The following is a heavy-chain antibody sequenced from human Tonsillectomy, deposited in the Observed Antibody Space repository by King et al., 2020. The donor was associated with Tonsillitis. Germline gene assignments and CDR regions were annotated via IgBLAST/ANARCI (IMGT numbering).Heavy chain of an antibody. V-gene: IGHV3-30*02. CDR3: AKDLDYSDSDYSDYDYYYDGLDI. D-gene: IGHD4-11*01. CDR2: IRYDGSNK. J-gene: IGHJ6*02. CDR1: GFTFSTYG. Sequence: MQLVQSGGGVVQPGGSLSLSCAASGFTFSTYGMHWVRQAPGKGLEWVAFIRYDGSNKYYADSVKGRFTISRDNSKNTLSLHMNTLRAEDTAVYYCAKDLDYSDSDYSDYDYYYDGLDIWGQGTTVTVSS.